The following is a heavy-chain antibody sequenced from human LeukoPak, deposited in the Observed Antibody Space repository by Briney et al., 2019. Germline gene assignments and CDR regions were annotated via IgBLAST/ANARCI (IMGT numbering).Heavy chain of an antibody. D-gene: IGHD3-10*01. V-gene: IGHV1-8*01. Sequence: ASVKVSCKASGYTFTSYDINWVRQATGQGLEWMGWMNPNSGNTGYAQKFQGSVTMTRDTSISTAYMELSSLRSEDTAVYYCARTPPAMVRGVSYYYYYGMDVWGQGTTVTVSS. CDR3: ARTPPAMVRGVSYYYYYGMDV. CDR2: MNPNSGNT. J-gene: IGHJ6*02. CDR1: GYTFTSYD.